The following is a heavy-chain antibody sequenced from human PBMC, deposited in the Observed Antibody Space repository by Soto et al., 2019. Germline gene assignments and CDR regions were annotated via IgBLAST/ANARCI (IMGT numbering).Heavy chain of an antibody. CDR1: GGSFSGYY. J-gene: IGHJ4*02. Sequence: QVQLQQWGAGLLKPSETPSLTCAVYGGSFSGYYWSWIRQPPGKGLEWIGEINHSGSTNYNPSLKSRVTISVDTSKNQFSLKLSSVTAADTAVYYCARATATANLFDYWGQGTLVTVSS. CDR2: INHSGST. CDR3: ARATATANLFDY. V-gene: IGHV4-34*01. D-gene: IGHD2-21*02.